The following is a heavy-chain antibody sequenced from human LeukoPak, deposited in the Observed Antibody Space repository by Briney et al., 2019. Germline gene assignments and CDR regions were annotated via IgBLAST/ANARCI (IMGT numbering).Heavy chain of an antibody. Sequence: GSLRLSCSASGFTFNDYRMHWVRQAPGKGLEYVSGISSSGANTNYADSVKDRFTISRDNSKNALYLQMSSLGAEDTAVYYCVKPGYGSSWFHYWGRGALVTVSS. CDR2: ISSSGANT. D-gene: IGHD2-2*01. V-gene: IGHV3-64D*06. CDR3: VKPGYGSSWFHY. J-gene: IGHJ4*02. CDR1: GFTFNDYR.